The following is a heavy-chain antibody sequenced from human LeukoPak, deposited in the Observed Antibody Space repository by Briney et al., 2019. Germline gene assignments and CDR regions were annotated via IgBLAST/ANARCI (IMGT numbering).Heavy chain of an antibody. J-gene: IGHJ5*02. CDR3: AKDRVLLWFGELLVDP. CDR1: GFSFSTSA. CDR2: IRYDGSNK. D-gene: IGHD3-10*01. Sequence: PGGSLRLSCAASGFSFSTSAMTWVRQAPGKGLEWVAFIRYDGSNKYYADSVKGRFTISRDNSKNTLYLQMNSLRAEDTAVYYCAKDRVLLWFGELLVDPWGQGTLVTVSS. V-gene: IGHV3-30*02.